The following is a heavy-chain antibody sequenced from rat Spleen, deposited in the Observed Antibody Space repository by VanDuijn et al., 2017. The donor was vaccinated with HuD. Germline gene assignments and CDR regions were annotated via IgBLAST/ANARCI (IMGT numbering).Heavy chain of an antibody. Sequence: EVQLVESGGGLVQPGRSLKLSCAASGFTLTNYDMAWVRQAPTKGLEWIASISTGGTNTYYRGSVKGRFTISRDNEKNTQYLQMDSLRSEDTATYYCTRGYVMDAWGQGASVTVSS. CDR3: TRGYVMDA. CDR2: ISTGGTNT. J-gene: IGHJ4*01. CDR1: GFTLTNYD. V-gene: IGHV5S23*01.